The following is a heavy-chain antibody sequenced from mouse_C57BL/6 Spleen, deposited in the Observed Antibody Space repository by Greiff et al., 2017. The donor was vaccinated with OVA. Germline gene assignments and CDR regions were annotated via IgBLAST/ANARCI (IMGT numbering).Heavy chain of an antibody. V-gene: IGHV1-39*01. D-gene: IGHD2-3*01. J-gene: IGHJ4*01. Sequence: VQLKQSGPELVKPGASVKISCKASGYSFTDYNMNWVKQSHGKSLEWIGVINPNYGTTSYNQKFKGKATLTVDQSSSTAYMQLNSLTSEDAAVDYCARGWLLRNSMDYWGQGTSVTVSS. CDR1: GYSFTDYN. CDR2: INPNYGTT. CDR3: ARGWLLRNSMDY.